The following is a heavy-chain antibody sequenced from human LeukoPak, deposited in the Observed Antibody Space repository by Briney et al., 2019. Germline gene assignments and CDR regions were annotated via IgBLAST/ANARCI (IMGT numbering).Heavy chain of an antibody. Sequence: ASVKVSCKASGYTFTGYYMHWVRQAPGQGLEWMGRINSNSGGTNYAQKFQGRVTMTRDTSISTAYMELSRLRSDDTAVYYCAKVRGGQTFSLYYFDYWGQGTLVTVSS. CDR2: INSNSGGT. CDR1: GYTFTGYY. J-gene: IGHJ4*02. D-gene: IGHD3-10*01. CDR3: AKVRGGQTFSLYYFDY. V-gene: IGHV1-2*06.